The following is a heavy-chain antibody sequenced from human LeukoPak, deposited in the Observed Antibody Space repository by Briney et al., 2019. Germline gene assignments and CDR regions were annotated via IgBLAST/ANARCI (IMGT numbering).Heavy chain of an antibody. CDR1: GFTFSSYW. D-gene: IGHD2-8*01. CDR2: IKQDGSEK. CDR3: ARGSSLGYCTNGVCYFDY. V-gene: IGHV3-7*01. J-gene: IGHJ4*02. Sequence: VGSLRLSCAASGFTFSSYWMSWVRQAPGKGLEWVANIKQDGSEKYYVDSVKGRFTISRDNAKNSLYLQMNSLRAEDTAVYYCARGSSLGYCTNGVCYFDYWGQGTLVTVSS.